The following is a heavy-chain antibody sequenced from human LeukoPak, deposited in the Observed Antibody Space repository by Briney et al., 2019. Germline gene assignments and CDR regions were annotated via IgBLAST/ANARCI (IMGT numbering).Heavy chain of an antibody. D-gene: IGHD3-3*01. V-gene: IGHV4-34*01. Sequence: PSETLSLTCAVYGGSFSGYTWGWIRRPQGKGLDWFGGPNHSGSTNYNPSLKSRVTISVDTSKNQFSLKLSSVTAADTAVYYCARERRPTYYDFWSGYYIWGQGTLVTVSS. CDR2: PNHSGST. CDR3: ARERRPTYYDFWSGYYI. J-gene: IGHJ4*02. CDR1: GGSFSGYT.